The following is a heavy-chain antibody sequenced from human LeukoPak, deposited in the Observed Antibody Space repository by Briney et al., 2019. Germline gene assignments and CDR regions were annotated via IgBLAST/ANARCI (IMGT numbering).Heavy chain of an antibody. Sequence: ASVKVSCKASGYTFTSYGISWVRQAPGQGLEWMGWINPNSGGTNYAQKFQGRVTMTRDTSISTAYMELSRLRSDDTAVYYCARDIGRIAARPGYMDVWGKGTTVTVSS. CDR3: ARDIGRIAARPGYMDV. D-gene: IGHD6-6*01. CDR2: INPNSGGT. CDR1: GYTFTSYG. V-gene: IGHV1-2*02. J-gene: IGHJ6*03.